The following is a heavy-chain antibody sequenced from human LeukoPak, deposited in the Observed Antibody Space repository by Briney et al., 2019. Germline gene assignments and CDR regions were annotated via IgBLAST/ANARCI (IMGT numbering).Heavy chain of an antibody. V-gene: IGHV3-9*01. CDR3: ASAYGYFDY. Sequence: GGSLRLSCAASGFTFDDYAMHWVRQAPGKGLEWVSGISWNSGSIGYADSVKGRFTISRDNSKNTLYLQMNSLRAEDTAVYYCASAYGYFDYWGQGTLVTVSS. J-gene: IGHJ4*02. CDR2: ISWNSGSI. D-gene: IGHD3-10*01. CDR1: GFTFDDYA.